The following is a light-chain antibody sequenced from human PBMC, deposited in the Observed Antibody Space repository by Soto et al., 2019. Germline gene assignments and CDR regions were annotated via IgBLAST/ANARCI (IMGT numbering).Light chain of an antibody. V-gene: IGKV1-39*01. Sequence: DIQMTQSPSSLSASVGDRVTITCRASQGISTYLNWYQQKPGKAHKLLIYAASSLQSGVPSRFSGSESETDFTLTISSLQPEDFANYSCQQSYSTTWTFGQGTKVDIK. CDR2: AAS. CDR3: QQSYSTTWT. CDR1: QGISTY. J-gene: IGKJ1*01.